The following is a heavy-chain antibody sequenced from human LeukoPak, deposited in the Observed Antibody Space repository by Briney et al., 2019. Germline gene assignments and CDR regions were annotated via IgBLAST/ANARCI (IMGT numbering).Heavy chain of an antibody. V-gene: IGHV4-34*01. CDR3: ARSGHVGVTDY. CDR1: GLIFSSYE. D-gene: IGHD4-11*01. CDR2: INHSGST. J-gene: IGHJ4*02. Sequence: PGGSLRLSCAASGLIFSSYEMNWIRQPPGKGLEWIGEINHSGSTNYNPSLKSRVTISVDTSKNQFSLKLSSVTAADTAVYYCARSGHVGVTDYWGQGTLVTVSS.